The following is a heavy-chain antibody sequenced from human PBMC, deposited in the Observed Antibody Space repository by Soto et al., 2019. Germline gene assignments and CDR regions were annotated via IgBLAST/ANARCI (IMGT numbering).Heavy chain of an antibody. CDR1: GFSFSTHT. D-gene: IGHD1-1*01. V-gene: IGHV3-23*01. Sequence: EVQLLESGGTLVQPGGSRRLPCLPSGFSFSTHTMNWFRQAPGKGLEWAPRLTANSEDISYADSIKGRFTISRDNSKNTLYLQMNILRVEDTAIYYCAKGLDRASLDFWGQGALVTVSS. J-gene: IGHJ4*02. CDR2: LTANSEDI. CDR3: AKGLDRASLDF.